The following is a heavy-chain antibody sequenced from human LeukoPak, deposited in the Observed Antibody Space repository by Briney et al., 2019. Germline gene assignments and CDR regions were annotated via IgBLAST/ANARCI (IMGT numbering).Heavy chain of an antibody. Sequence: PGGSLRLSCAASGFTFSSYAMSWVRQAPGKGLEWVSAISGSGGSTYYADSVKGRFTISRDNSKNTLYLQMNSLRAEDMAVYYCAPDPPLSEIVVVPAAAFNWGQGTLVTVSS. CDR1: GFTFSSYA. J-gene: IGHJ4*02. V-gene: IGHV3-23*01. CDR3: APDPPLSEIVVVPAAAFN. D-gene: IGHD2-2*01. CDR2: ISGSGGST.